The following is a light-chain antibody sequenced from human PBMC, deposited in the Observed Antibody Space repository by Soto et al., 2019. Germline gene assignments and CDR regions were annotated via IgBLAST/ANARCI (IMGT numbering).Light chain of an antibody. CDR1: SGSIASNY. CDR2: EDN. V-gene: IGLV6-57*04. CDR3: QSYDSSNQDVV. J-gene: IGLJ2*01. Sequence: NFMLTQPHSVSESQGKTVTISCTRSSGSIASNYVQWYQQRPGSAPTTVIYEDNQRPSAVPDRFSGSIDSSSNSASLAVSGLKTEYESDYYCQSYDSSNQDVVFGGGTKLTVL.